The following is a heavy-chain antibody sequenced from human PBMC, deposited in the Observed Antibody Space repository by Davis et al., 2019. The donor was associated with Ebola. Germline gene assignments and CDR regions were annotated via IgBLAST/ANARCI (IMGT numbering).Heavy chain of an antibody. J-gene: IGHJ6*02. D-gene: IGHD5-12*01. CDR2: MNPNSGNT. Sequence: ASVKVSCKASGYTFTSYDINWVRQATGQGLEWMGWMNPNSGNTGYAQKFQGRVTMTRNTSISTAYMELSSLRSEDTAVYYCARGGRGSGYVGYGMDVWGQGTTVTVSS. V-gene: IGHV1-8*01. CDR3: ARGGRGSGYVGYGMDV. CDR1: GYTFTSYD.